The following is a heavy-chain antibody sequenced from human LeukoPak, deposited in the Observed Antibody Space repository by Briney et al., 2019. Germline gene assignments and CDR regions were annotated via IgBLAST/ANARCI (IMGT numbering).Heavy chain of an antibody. CDR3: ARVVAAAGYNWFDP. V-gene: IGHV1-18*01. CDR1: GYTFTSYG. J-gene: IGHJ5*02. Sequence: ASVKVYCKASGYTFTSYGISWVRQAPGQGLEWMGWISAYNGNTNYAQKLQGRVTMTTDTSTSTAYMERRSLRSDDTAVYYCARVVAAAGYNWFDPWGQGTLVTVSS. D-gene: IGHD6-13*01. CDR2: ISAYNGNT.